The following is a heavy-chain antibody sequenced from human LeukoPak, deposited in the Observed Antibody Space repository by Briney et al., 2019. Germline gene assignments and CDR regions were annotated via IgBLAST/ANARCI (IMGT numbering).Heavy chain of an antibody. V-gene: IGHV3-23*01. CDR1: GFTFSSYA. CDR3: PFMFRGVYYMDV. CDR2: ISGSGDTT. J-gene: IGHJ6*03. Sequence: GGSLRLSCAASGFTFSSYAMSWVRQAPGKGLEWVSTISGSGDTTYYADSVKGRFTISRDNSKNTLYLQMNSLRAEDTAVYYCPFMFRGVYYMDVWGKGTTVTVS. D-gene: IGHD3-10*01.